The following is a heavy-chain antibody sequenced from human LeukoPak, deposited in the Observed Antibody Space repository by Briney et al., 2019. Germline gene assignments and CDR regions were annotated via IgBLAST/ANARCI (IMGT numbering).Heavy chain of an antibody. CDR1: GFTFSTYG. Sequence: GGSLRLSCAASGFTFSTYGMHWVRQAPGRGLEWVAVIWYDGSRAYYADSVTGRFTISRDKSNNAVYLQMNSLRAEDTAVYYCARDGSVVDTAMVTDYWGQGTLVTVSS. D-gene: IGHD5-18*01. V-gene: IGHV3-33*01. CDR2: IWYDGSRA. CDR3: ARDGSVVDTAMVTDY. J-gene: IGHJ4*02.